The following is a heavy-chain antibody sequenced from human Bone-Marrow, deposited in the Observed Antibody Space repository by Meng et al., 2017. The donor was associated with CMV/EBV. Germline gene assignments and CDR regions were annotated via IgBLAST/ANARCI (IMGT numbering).Heavy chain of an antibody. CDR3: ARPLDTTVGRWNLGY. CDR2: ISSSGSYI. V-gene: IGHV3-21*01. CDR1: GFTFSSYS. Sequence: GESLKISCAASGFTFSSYSMNWVRQAPGKGLEWVSYISSSGSYISYADSLKGRLTISRDNAKNSLYLQMNSLRAEDTAVYYCARPLDTTVGRWNLGYWGQGTLVTSPQ. J-gene: IGHJ4*02. D-gene: IGHD5-18*01.